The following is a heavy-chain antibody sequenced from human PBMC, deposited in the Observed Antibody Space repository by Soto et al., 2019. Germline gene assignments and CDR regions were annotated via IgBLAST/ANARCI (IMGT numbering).Heavy chain of an antibody. CDR2: INSDGSST. CDR3: ARASSSWYGRDYYYGMDV. D-gene: IGHD6-13*01. Sequence: GGSLRLSCAASGFTFSSYWMHWVRQAPGKGLVWVSRINSDGSSTSYADSVKGRFTISRDNAKNTLYLQMNSLRAEDTAVYYCARASSSWYGRDYYYGMDVWGQGTTVTVSS. CDR1: GFTFSSYW. J-gene: IGHJ6*02. V-gene: IGHV3-74*01.